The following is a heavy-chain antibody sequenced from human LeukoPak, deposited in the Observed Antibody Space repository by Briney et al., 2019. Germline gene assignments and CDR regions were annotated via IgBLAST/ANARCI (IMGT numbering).Heavy chain of an antibody. CDR1: GFTFSSYA. D-gene: IGHD5-18*01. J-gene: IGHJ6*02. CDR2: ISGSGIST. V-gene: IGHV3-23*01. Sequence: GGSLRLSCAASGFTFSSYAMSWVRQAPGKGLEWVSTISGSGISTYYSDSVKGRFTISRDNSKNTLYLQMNSLRAEDTAVYYCARDAVDTANAVWGQGTTVTVSS. CDR3: ARDAVDTANAV.